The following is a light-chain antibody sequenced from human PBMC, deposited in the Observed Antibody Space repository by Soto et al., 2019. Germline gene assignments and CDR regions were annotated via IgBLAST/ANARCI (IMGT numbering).Light chain of an antibody. J-gene: IGKJ1*01. CDR2: KAS. Sequence: DIQMTQSPSTLSASVGDRVTITCRASQSISSWLAWYQQKPGKAPKLLIYKASNLESGVPLRFSGSGSGTEFTLIISSLQPDDFATYYCQQYNSYWTFGQGTKVEIK. CDR3: QQYNSYWT. CDR1: QSISSW. V-gene: IGKV1-5*03.